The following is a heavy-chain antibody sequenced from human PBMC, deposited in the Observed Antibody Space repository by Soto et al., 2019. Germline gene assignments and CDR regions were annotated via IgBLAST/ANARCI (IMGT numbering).Heavy chain of an antibody. V-gene: IGHV3-23*01. CDR1: EFVFANYD. D-gene: IGHD2-21*01. J-gene: IGHJ4*02. Sequence: GVLRLSCSASEFVFANYDINWVRQAPGKGLEWVAAMATHNNAYYADSVRGRFTISRDDSTNTVYLELNRMRVDDTAVYYCAKEARVRSPAGDSFGYWAQGPLVTVSX. CDR3: AKEARVRSPAGDSFGY. CDR2: MATHNNA.